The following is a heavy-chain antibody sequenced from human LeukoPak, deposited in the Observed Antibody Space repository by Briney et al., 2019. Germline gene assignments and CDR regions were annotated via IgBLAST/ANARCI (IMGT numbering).Heavy chain of an antibody. D-gene: IGHD3-22*01. J-gene: IGHJ4*02. Sequence: PGGSLRLSCAASGFTFSSYAMSWVRQAPGKGLEWVSAISGSGGSTYYADSVKGRFTISRDNAKNSLYLQMNSLRAEDTAVYYCARSEYYYDSSGYYSLLYFDYWGQGTLVTVSS. CDR2: ISGSGGST. V-gene: IGHV3-23*01. CDR3: ARSEYYYDSSGYYSLLYFDY. CDR1: GFTFSSYA.